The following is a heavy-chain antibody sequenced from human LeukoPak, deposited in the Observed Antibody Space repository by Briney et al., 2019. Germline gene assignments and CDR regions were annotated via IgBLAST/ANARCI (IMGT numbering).Heavy chain of an antibody. Sequence: GGSLRLSCAASGFTVSSNYMSWVRQAPGKGLEWVSVIYSGGSTHYADSVKGRFTISRDNSKSTLYLQMNSLRPEDTAVYYCAREGVNSPDDTFDVWGQGTMVTVSS. CDR2: IYSGGST. J-gene: IGHJ3*01. V-gene: IGHV3-53*05. CDR3: AREGVNSPDDTFDV. CDR1: GFTVSSNY. D-gene: IGHD3-3*01.